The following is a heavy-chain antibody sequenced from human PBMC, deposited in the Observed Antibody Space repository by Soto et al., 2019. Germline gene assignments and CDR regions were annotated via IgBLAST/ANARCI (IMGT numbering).Heavy chain of an antibody. CDR2: IKSKTDGGTT. CDR1: GFTFSNAW. J-gene: IGHJ4*02. D-gene: IGHD5-12*01. CDR3: ARSPLVATIRGPFDY. Sequence: EVQLVESGGGLVKPGGSLRLSCAASGFTFSNAWMSWVRQAPGKGLEWVGRIKSKTDGGTTDYAAPVKGRFTISRDNSKNTLYLQMNSLRAEDTAVYYCARSPLVATIRGPFDYWGQGTLVTVSS. V-gene: IGHV3-15*01.